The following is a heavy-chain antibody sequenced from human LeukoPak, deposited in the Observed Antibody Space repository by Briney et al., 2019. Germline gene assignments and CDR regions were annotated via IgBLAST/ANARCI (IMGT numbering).Heavy chain of an antibody. J-gene: IGHJ4*02. CDR2: INPNSGGT. D-gene: IGHD1-26*01. CDR1: GYTFTGYY. V-gene: IGHV1-2*02. CDR3: ARVGVVGNLFDY. Sequence: ASVKVSCKASGYTFTGYYMHWVRQAPGQGLEWMGWINPNSGGTNYAQKFQGRVTMTRDTSTSTAYMELSRLRSDDTAVYYCARVGVVGNLFDYWGQGTLVTVSS.